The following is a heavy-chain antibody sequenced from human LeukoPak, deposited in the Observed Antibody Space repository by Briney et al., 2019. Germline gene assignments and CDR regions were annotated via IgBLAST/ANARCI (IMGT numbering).Heavy chain of an antibody. Sequence: GASVKVSCKVSGYTLTELSMHWVRQAPGKGLEWMGGFDPEDGETIYAQKFQGRVTMTEDTSTDTAYMELSSLRSEDTAVYYCATAAWGSESYYYFDYWGQGTLVTVSS. V-gene: IGHV1-24*01. J-gene: IGHJ4*02. CDR3: ATAAWGSESYYYFDY. CDR1: GYTLTELS. CDR2: FDPEDGET. D-gene: IGHD3-10*01.